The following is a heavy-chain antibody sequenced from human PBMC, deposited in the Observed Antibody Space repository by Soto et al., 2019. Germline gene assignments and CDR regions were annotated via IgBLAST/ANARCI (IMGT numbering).Heavy chain of an antibody. J-gene: IGHJ6*02. D-gene: IGHD6-13*01. CDR1: GGTFSSYA. V-gene: IGHV1-69*13. CDR2: IIPIFGTA. CDR3: ARGGQQLPWGYYYYGMDV. Sequence: SVKVSCKASGGTFSSYAISWVRQAPGQGLEWMGGIIPIFGTANYAQKFQGRVTITADESTSTAYMELSSLRSEDTAVYYCARGGQQLPWGYYYYGMDVWGQGTTVTVSS.